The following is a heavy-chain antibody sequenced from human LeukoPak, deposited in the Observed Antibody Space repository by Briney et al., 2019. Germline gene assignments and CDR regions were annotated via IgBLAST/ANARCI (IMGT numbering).Heavy chain of an antibody. CDR3: ARGYDSSGYKRRYFDY. J-gene: IGHJ4*02. Sequence: SETLSLTCTVSGDSINSGGYYWSWIRQHPGKGLEWIGFIYYTGYTYSNPSLKSRFAISLDTSKNQFSLKLNSVTAADTAVYYCARGYDSSGYKRRYFDYWGQGTLVTVSS. CDR1: GDSINSGGYY. D-gene: IGHD3-22*01. CDR2: IYYTGYT. V-gene: IGHV4-31*03.